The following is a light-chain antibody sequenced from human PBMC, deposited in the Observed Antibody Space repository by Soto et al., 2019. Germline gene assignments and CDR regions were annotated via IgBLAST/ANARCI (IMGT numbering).Light chain of an antibody. Sequence: EIVLTQSPDTLSLSPGERATLSCRASQSVSSSLAWYQQKPGQAPRLLIYDASNRATGIPARFSGSGSGTAFTLTISSLEPEDFAVYYCQQRSNWPPYTFGQGTKLEIK. J-gene: IGKJ2*01. CDR1: QSVSSS. CDR2: DAS. CDR3: QQRSNWPPYT. V-gene: IGKV3-11*01.